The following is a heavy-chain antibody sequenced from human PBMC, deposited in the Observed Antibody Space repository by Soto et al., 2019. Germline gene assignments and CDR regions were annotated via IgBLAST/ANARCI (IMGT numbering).Heavy chain of an antibody. V-gene: IGHV1-46*01. CDR1: GYTFTSYY. CDR3: ARAPVLLWFGESSGAFDI. CDR2: INPSGGST. D-gene: IGHD3-10*01. Sequence: QVQLVQSGAEVKKPGASVKVSCKASGYTFTSYYMHWVRQAPGQGLEWMGIINPSGGSTSYEQKFQGRATMTRDTSTSTVYMELSSLSSEDTAVYYCARAPVLLWFGESSGAFDIWGQGTMVTVSS. J-gene: IGHJ3*02.